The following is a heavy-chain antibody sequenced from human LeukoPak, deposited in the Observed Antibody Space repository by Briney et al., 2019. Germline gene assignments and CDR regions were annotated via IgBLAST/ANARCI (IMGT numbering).Heavy chain of an antibody. CDR2: ISGSGGST. V-gene: IGHV3-23*01. Sequence: PGGSLRLSCAASGFTFSNYAMNWVRQAPGKGLEWVSAISGSGGSTYYADSVKGRFTISRDNSKNTLYQQMNSLRAEDTAVYYCAKDHSHFDILTGYSTPDYWGQGTLVTVSS. D-gene: IGHD3-9*01. CDR3: AKDHSHFDILTGYSTPDY. CDR1: GFTFSNYA. J-gene: IGHJ4*02.